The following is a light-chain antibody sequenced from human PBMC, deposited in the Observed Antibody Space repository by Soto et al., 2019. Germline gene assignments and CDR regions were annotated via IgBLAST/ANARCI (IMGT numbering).Light chain of an antibody. CDR2: DAS. J-gene: IGKJ5*01. CDR3: QQYKNWPAIT. CDR1: QTVRNNY. V-gene: IGKV3D-20*02. Sequence: EFVLTQSPGTLSLSPGERATLSFRASQTVRNNYLAWYQQKPGQAPRLLIYDASSRATGIPDRFSGSGSGTEFTLTISSLQSEDFAVYYCQQYKNWPAITFGQGTRLEIK.